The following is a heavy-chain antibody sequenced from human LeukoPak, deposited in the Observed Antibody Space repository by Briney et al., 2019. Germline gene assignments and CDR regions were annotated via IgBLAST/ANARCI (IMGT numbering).Heavy chain of an antibody. CDR3: ARERSGWLFDY. CDR1: GFTFDDSV. J-gene: IGHJ4*02. CDR2: INNDGSST. V-gene: IGHV3-74*01. Sequence: PGRSLRLSCAASGFTFDDSVMSWVRHVPGKGLVWVSHINNDGSSTTYADSVKGRFTISRDNAKNTLYLQMNSLRAEDTAVYYCARERSGWLFDYWGQGTLVTVSS. D-gene: IGHD6-19*01.